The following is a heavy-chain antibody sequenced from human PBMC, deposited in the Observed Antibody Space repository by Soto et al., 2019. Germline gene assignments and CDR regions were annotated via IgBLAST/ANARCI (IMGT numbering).Heavy chain of an antibody. V-gene: IGHV1-2*02. CDR3: ARDQSPSSGWPGMDV. Sequence: ASVKVSCKASGYTFTGYYMHWVRQAPGQGLEWMGWINPNSGGTNYAQKFQGGVTMTRDTSISTAYMELSRLRSDDTAVYYCARDQSPSSGWPGMDVWGQGTTVTVSS. J-gene: IGHJ6*02. D-gene: IGHD6-19*01. CDR2: INPNSGGT. CDR1: GYTFTGYY.